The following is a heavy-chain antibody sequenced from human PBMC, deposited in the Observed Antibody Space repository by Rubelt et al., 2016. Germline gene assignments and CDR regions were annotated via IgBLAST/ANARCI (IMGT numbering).Heavy chain of an antibody. CDR2: IYHSGST. J-gene: IGHJ5*02. V-gene: IGHV4-4*02. Sequence: LSLTCAVSGGSISSSNWWSWVRQPPGKGLEWIGEIYHSGSTNYNPSLKSRVTISVDKSKNQFSLKLSSLTAAATAVYYCARDSFTGYCSGGSCYSGDDWFDPWGQGTLVTVSS. CDR1: GGSISSSNW. D-gene: IGHD2-15*01. CDR3: ARDSFTGYCSGGSCYSGDDWFDP.